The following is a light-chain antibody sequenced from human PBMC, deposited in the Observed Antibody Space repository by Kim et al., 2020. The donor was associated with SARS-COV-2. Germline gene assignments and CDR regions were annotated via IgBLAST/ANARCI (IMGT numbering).Light chain of an antibody. CDR3: QQYHYWPRGT. CDR1: QTVSVD. CDR2: AAS. Sequence: SPGERGILSCRASQTVSVDLAWYQQKPGQAPRLLIFAASARATGIPGRFSGSGSGTEFTLTISSLQSEDFALYYCQQYHYWPRGTFGQGTKVDIK. J-gene: IGKJ1*01. V-gene: IGKV3-15*01.